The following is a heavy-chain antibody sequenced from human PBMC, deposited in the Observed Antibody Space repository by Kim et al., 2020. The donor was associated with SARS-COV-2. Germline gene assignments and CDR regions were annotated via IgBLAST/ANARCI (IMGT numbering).Heavy chain of an antibody. CDR1: GYTFTSYA. D-gene: IGHD4-17*01. J-gene: IGHJ6*02. Sequence: ASVKVSCKASGYTFTSYAMHWVRQAPGQRLEWMGWINAGNGNTKYSQKFQGRVTITRDTSASTAYMELSSLRSEDTAVYYCATRDYDYGGNSPDPDYGMDVWGQGTTVTVSS. CDR3: ATRDYDYGGNSPDPDYGMDV. CDR2: INAGNGNT. V-gene: IGHV1-3*01.